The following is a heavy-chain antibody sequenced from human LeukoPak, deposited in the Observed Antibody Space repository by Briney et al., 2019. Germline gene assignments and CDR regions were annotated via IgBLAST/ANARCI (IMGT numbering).Heavy chain of an antibody. V-gene: IGHV3-33*08. CDR1: GFSFSSYC. CDR2: IWYDGSNK. J-gene: IGHJ4*02. Sequence: GGSLRLSCAVSGFSFSSYCMHWVRQAPGKGLEWVAVIWYDGSNKYYADSVKGRFTISRDNSKNTLYLQMNSLRAEDTAVYYCARIGFGELLPFWGQGTLVTVSS. CDR3: ARIGFGELLPF. D-gene: IGHD3-10*01.